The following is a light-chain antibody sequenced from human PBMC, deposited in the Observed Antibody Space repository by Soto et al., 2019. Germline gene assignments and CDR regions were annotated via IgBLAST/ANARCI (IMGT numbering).Light chain of an antibody. CDR1: SSDVGAYNY. CDR2: EVS. J-gene: IGLJ3*02. Sequence: QSALTQPTSASGSPGQSVTISCTGTSSDVGAYNYVSWYQQHPGKVPKLIIYEVSKRPSGVPDRFSGYKSGNTASLTVSGLQPEDEADYYCSSYAASNTIGVFGGGTKHTVL. V-gene: IGLV2-8*01. CDR3: SSYAASNTIGV.